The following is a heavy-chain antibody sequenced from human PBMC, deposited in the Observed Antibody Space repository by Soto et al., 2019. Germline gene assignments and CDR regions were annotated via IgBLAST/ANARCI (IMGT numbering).Heavy chain of an antibody. CDR1: GVSFSDLD. Sequence: PGGSLGLSCAASGVSFSDLDMTWVGQAPGKGLEWVSHISSSSSNTNYADSVKGRFTVSRDNANNALYLEMNNLRAEDTAVYFWARERDTYGPAYFDNLCKGTLLTIS. CDR3: ARERDTYGPAYFDN. D-gene: IGHD3-10*01. J-gene: IGHJ4*02. CDR2: ISSSSSNT. V-gene: IGHV3-11*05.